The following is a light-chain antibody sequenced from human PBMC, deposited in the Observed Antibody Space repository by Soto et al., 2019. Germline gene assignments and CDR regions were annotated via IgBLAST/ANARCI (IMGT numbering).Light chain of an antibody. V-gene: IGLV2-14*03. CDR1: SSDIGHYDY. J-gene: IGLJ1*01. Sequence: QSVLTQPPSVSAAPGQKVTISCTGTSSDIGHYDYVSWYQQHPGKAPKLMIYHVTYRPSGVSNRYSGSKSGNSASLTISGLQADDEADYYCCSLTTSHTYVFGSGTKVTVL. CDR3: CSLTTSHTYV. CDR2: HVT.